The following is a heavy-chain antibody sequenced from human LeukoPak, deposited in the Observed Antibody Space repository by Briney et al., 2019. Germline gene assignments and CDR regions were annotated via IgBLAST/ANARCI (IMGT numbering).Heavy chain of an antibody. CDR1: GSTFDDYA. CDR3: ASELGNSDDDY. CDR2: ISGDGGST. Sequence: GGSLRLSCAASGSTFDDYAMHWVRQAPGKGLEWVSLISGDGGSTYYAGSVKGRFTISRDNSKNSLYLQMNSLRTEDTALYYCASELGNSDDDYWGQGTLVTVSS. V-gene: IGHV3-43*02. D-gene: IGHD4-23*01. J-gene: IGHJ4*02.